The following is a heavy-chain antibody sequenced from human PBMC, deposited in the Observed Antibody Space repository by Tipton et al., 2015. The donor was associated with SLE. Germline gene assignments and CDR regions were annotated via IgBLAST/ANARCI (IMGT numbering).Heavy chain of an antibody. Sequence: TLSLTCTVSGGSISTGSYYWNWIRQPAGKGLEWIGYIYTSGSTNYNPSLKSRVTISVDTSKNQFSLKLSSVTAADTAVYYCARDDSTNFDYWGQGTLVTVSS. J-gene: IGHJ4*02. CDR2: IYTSGST. D-gene: IGHD6-13*01. V-gene: IGHV4-61*09. CDR3: ARDDSTNFDY. CDR1: GGSISTGSYY.